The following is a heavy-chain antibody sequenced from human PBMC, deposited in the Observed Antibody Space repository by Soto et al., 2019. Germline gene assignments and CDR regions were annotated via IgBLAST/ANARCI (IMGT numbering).Heavy chain of an antibody. J-gene: IGHJ4*02. CDR2: ITGSADST. Sequence: EVQLLESGGGLVQPGGSLRLSCAVSGFTFSSHAISWVRQAPGKGLECVSSITGSADSTYYADSVKGRFTISRDKSKSTMYLQKNSLGAEDTAVNYCATDLQFSGWLSAQTFDYWGQGTQVTVSS. CDR1: GFTFSSHA. CDR3: ATDLQFSGWLSAQTFDY. D-gene: IGHD6-19*01. V-gene: IGHV3-23*01.